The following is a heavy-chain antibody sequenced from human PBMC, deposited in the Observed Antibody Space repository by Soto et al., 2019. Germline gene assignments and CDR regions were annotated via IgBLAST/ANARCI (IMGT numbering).Heavy chain of an antibody. CDR1: GFTFSSYG. Sequence: QVQLVESGGGVVQPGRSLRLSCAASGFTFSSYGMHWVRQAPGKGLEWVAVISYDGSNKYYADSVKGRFTISRDNSKNTLYLQMNSLRAEDTAVYYCAKDPYDCSGGSCRYYYYYGMDVWGQGTTVTVSS. J-gene: IGHJ6*02. CDR3: AKDPYDCSGGSCRYYYYYGMDV. V-gene: IGHV3-30*18. D-gene: IGHD2-15*01. CDR2: ISYDGSNK.